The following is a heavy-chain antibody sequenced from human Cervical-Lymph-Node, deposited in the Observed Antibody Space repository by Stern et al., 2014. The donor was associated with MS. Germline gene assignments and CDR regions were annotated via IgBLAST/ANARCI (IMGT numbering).Heavy chain of an antibody. J-gene: IGHJ6*02. CDR3: ARGQNDFWSNYSSGMDV. CDR1: GYIFTTSY. V-gene: IGHV1-46*01. Sequence: VQLVESGAEVKKPGASVKVSCKASGYIFTTSYMHWVRQAPGQGLEWMGIINPSGGSTSYAQKFQGRVTMTRDTSTSTVYMQLSSLRSEDTAVYYCARGQNDFWSNYSSGMDVWGQGTTVTVYS. CDR2: INPSGGST. D-gene: IGHD3-3*01.